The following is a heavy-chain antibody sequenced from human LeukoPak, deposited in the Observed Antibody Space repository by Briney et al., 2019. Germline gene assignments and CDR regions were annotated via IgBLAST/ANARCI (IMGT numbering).Heavy chain of an antibody. CDR3: ARQKRGYSGYDWAIDY. V-gene: IGHV4-34*01. D-gene: IGHD5-12*01. CDR1: GGSFSGYY. CDR2: INHSGST. Sequence: SETLSLTCAVYGGSFSGYYWSWIRQPPGKGLEWIGEINHSGSTNYNPSLKSRVTISVDTSKNQFSLKLSSVTAADTAVYYCARQKRGYSGYDWAIDYWGQGTLVTVSS. J-gene: IGHJ4*02.